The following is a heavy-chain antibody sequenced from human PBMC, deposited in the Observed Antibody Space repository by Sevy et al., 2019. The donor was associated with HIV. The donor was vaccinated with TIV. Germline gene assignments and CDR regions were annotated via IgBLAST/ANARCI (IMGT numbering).Heavy chain of an antibody. CDR1: GFTFSSYS. CDR3: ARDPSDYGSGSYYNHRVLNY. CDR2: ISSSSSYI. V-gene: IGHV3-21*01. D-gene: IGHD3-10*01. J-gene: IGHJ4*02. Sequence: GGSLRLSCAASGFTFSSYSMNWVRQAPGKGLEWVSSISSSSSYIYYADSVKGRFTISRDNAKNSLYLQMNSLRAEDTAVYYCARDPSDYGSGSYYNHRVLNYWGQGTLVTVSS.